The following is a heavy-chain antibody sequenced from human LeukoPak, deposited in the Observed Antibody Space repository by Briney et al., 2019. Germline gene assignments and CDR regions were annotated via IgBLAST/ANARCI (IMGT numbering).Heavy chain of an antibody. D-gene: IGHD2-2*01. V-gene: IGHV3-7*03. Sequence: GGSLRLSCAASGFMFSTYWMSWVRQAPGKGLEWVANIKQDGSEKYYVDSVKGRFTISRDNAKNSLYLQMNSLRAEDTAMYYCARGLGYCTSTTCLLPFGYWGQGTLVTVSS. J-gene: IGHJ4*02. CDR2: IKQDGSEK. CDR3: ARGLGYCTSTTCLLPFGY. CDR1: GFMFSTYW.